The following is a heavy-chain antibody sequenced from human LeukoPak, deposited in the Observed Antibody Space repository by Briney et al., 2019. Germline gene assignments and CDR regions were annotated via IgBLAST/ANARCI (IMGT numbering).Heavy chain of an antibody. CDR2: IYYSGST. V-gene: IGHV4-30-4*01. J-gene: IGHJ4*02. Sequence: PSETLSLTCTVSGGSISSGDYYWSWIRQPPGKGLEWIGYIYYSGSTYYNPSLKSRVTISVDTSKNQFSLKLSSVTAADTAVYYCARDDSSAYYSLDYWGQGTLVTVSS. D-gene: IGHD3-22*01. CDR3: ARDDSSAYYSLDY. CDR1: GGSISSGDYY.